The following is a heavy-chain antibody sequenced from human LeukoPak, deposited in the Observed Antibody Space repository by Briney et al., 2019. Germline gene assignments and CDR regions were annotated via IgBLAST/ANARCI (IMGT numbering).Heavy chain of an antibody. D-gene: IGHD3-22*01. CDR2: IYPGDSDT. CDR3: ASSPPPYYYDSSGNPRAFDI. CDR1: GYSFTSYW. Sequence: GESLKISCKGSGYSFTSYWIGWVRQMPGKGLEWMGIIYPGDSDTRYSPSFQGQVTISADKSVSTAYLQWSSLKASDTAMYYCASSPPPYYYDSSGNPRAFDIWGQGTMVTVSS. V-gene: IGHV5-51*01. J-gene: IGHJ3*02.